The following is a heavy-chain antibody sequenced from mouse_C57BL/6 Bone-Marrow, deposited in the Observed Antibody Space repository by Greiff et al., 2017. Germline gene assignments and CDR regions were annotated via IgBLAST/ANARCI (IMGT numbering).Heavy chain of an antibody. Sequence: VQRVESGPGLVAPSQSLSITCTVSGFSLTSYGVDWVRQPPGKGLEWLGVICGGGSTNYNSALMSRLSISKDNSKSQVFLKMNSLQTDDTAMYYCAKHEAVWDYDEAWFAYWGQGTLVTVSA. CDR3: AKHEAVWDYDEAWFAY. V-gene: IGHV2-9*01. CDR2: ICGGGST. J-gene: IGHJ3*01. D-gene: IGHD2-4*01. CDR1: GFSLTSYG.